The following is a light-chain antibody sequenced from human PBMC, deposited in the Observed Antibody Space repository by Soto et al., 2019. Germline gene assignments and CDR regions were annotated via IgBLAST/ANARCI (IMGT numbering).Light chain of an antibody. CDR3: QKYNSAPRT. J-gene: IGKJ1*01. CDR2: DAS. Sequence: EIVLTQSPATLSVSPGERATLSCRASQSVTNYIAWYQQRPGQAPRLLIYDASNRATGVPARFSGSGSGTDFTLTISSLQPEDVATYYCQKYNSAPRTFGQGTKVDIK. CDR1: QSVTNY. V-gene: IGKV3-11*01.